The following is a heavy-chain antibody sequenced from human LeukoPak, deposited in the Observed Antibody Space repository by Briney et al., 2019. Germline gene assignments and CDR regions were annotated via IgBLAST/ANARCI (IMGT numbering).Heavy chain of an antibody. CDR1: GGSISSSNW. Sequence: SETLSLTCTVSGGSISSSNWWSWVRQPPGKGLEWIGEIYHSGSTNYNPSLKSRVTISVDKSKNQFSLKLSSVTAADTAVYYCASGFFYGSGSYYPSWGQGTLVTVSS. D-gene: IGHD3-10*01. J-gene: IGHJ4*02. CDR2: IYHSGST. CDR3: ASGFFYGSGSYYPS. V-gene: IGHV4-4*02.